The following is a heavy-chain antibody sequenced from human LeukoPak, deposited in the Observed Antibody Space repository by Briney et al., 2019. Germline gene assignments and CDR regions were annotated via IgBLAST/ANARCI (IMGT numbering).Heavy chain of an antibody. J-gene: IGHJ4*02. CDR3: AREHSSSWDQFDY. V-gene: IGHV1-18*01. CDR1: GYTFTNYG. D-gene: IGHD6-13*01. CDR2: FNPENGNT. Sequence: ASVKVSCKASGYTFTNYGISWVRQAPGQGLEWMGWFNPENGNTNYAQKVQGRVTMTADTSTSTSYMELRSLRSDDTAVYYCAREHSSSWDQFDYWGQGTLATVSS.